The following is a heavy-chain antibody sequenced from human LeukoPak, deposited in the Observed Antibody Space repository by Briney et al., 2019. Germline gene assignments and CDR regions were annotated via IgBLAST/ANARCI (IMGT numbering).Heavy chain of an antibody. D-gene: IGHD6-19*01. V-gene: IGHV4-39*01. CDR2: IYYSGST. J-gene: IGHJ4*02. CDR3: AGGSGWYFDY. Sequence: SETLSLTCTVSGCSISSSSYYWGWIRQPPGKGLEWIGSIYYSGSTYYNPSLKSRVTISVDTSKNQFSLKLSSVTAADTAVYYCAGGSGWYFDYWGQGTLVTVSS. CDR1: GCSISSSSYY.